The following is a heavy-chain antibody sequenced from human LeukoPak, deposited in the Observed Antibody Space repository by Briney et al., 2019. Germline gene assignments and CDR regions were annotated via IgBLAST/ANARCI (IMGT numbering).Heavy chain of an antibody. CDR3: AREGSTVNFQH. CDR2: INPNSGGT. V-gene: IGHV1-2*02. Sequence: ASVKVSCKASGYTFTGYYIHWVRQAPGQGLEWMGWINPNSGGTNYAQKLQGRVTMTRDTSISTAYMELSRLTSDDTAVYYCAREGSTVNFQHWGQGTLVTVSS. D-gene: IGHD1-26*01. J-gene: IGHJ1*01. CDR1: GYTFTGYY.